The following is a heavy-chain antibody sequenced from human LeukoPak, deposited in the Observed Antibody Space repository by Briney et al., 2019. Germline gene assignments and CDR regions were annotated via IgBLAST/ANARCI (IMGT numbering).Heavy chain of an antibody. CDR2: IKQDGSEK. D-gene: IGHD6-19*01. Sequence: GGSLRLSCAASGFTFSDYWMSWVRQAPGKGLEWVANIKQDGSEKYSVDSVKGRFTISRDNAKNSLYLQMNSLRAEDTAVYYCARVSAHAGIAVAASDYWGQGTLVTVSS. V-gene: IGHV3-7*01. J-gene: IGHJ4*02. CDR3: ARVSAHAGIAVAASDY. CDR1: GFTFSDYW.